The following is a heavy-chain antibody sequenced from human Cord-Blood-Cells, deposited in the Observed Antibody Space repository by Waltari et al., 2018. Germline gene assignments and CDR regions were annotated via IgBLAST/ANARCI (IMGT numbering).Heavy chain of an antibody. CDR1: GFTFSSYS. D-gene: IGHD1-7*01. J-gene: IGHJ4*02. CDR2: ISSSSSYM. V-gene: IGHV3-21*01. Sequence: EVQLVESGGGLVKPGGSLRLSCAASGFTFSSYSMNSVRQAPGKGLEWFSSISSSSSYMYYADSVKGRFTISRDNSKNSLYLQMNSLRAEDTAVYYCARSTLLELADYWGQGTLVTVSS. CDR3: ARSTLLELADY.